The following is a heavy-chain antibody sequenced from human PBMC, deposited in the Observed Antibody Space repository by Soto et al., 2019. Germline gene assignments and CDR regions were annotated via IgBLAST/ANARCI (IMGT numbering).Heavy chain of an antibody. V-gene: IGHV3-33*01. CDR1: GFTFSSYG. J-gene: IGHJ4*02. CDR2: IWYDGSNK. CDR3: AREGDYYDSSGYYYVTYYFDY. Sequence: QVQLVESGGGVVQPGRSLRLSCAASGFTFSSYGMHWVRQAPGKGLEWVAVIWYDGSNKYYADSVKGRFTISRDNSKNTLYLQMNSLRAEDTAVYYCAREGDYYDSSGYYYVTYYFDYWGQGTLVTVSS. D-gene: IGHD3-22*01.